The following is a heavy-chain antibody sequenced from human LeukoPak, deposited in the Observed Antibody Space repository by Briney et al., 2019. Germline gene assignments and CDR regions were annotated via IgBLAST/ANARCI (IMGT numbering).Heavy chain of an antibody. CDR2: INSDGSST. CDR1: GFTFSNYW. D-gene: IGHD4-17*01. CDR3: ARDGEDDYGDYGAYFDY. V-gene: IGHV3-74*01. Sequence: GGSLRLSCAASGFTFSNYWMHWVRQAPGKGLVWVSLINSDGSSTSYADSVKGRFIISRDNAKNSLYLQMNSLRAEDTAVYYCARDGEDDYGDYGAYFDYWGQGTLVTVSS. J-gene: IGHJ4*02.